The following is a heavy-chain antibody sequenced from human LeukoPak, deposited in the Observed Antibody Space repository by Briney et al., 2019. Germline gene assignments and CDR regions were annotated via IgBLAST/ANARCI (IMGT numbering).Heavy chain of an antibody. V-gene: IGHV3-74*01. CDR2: INSDGSST. J-gene: IGHJ4*02. D-gene: IGHD5/OR15-5a*01. CDR3: ARAVYGDY. CDR1: GFTFSSYW. Sequence: GGSLRLSCAASGFTFSSYWMHWVRQAPGKGLVWVSCINSDGSSTSYADSVKGRFTISRDNAKNTLYMQMNSLRAEDTAVYYCARAVYGDYWGQGTLVTVSS.